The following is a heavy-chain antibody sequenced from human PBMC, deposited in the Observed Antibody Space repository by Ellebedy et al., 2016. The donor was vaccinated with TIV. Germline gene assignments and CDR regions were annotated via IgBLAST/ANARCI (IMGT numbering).Heavy chain of an antibody. D-gene: IGHD3-22*01. CDR2: ISGNGRRA. V-gene: IGHV3-23*01. CDR3: AKEVGVHGTPYFDS. J-gene: IGHJ4*02. CDR1: GFMFSSYA. Sequence: GESLKISCEASGFMFSSYAMSWVRQAPGKGLEWVSTISGNGRRADYRGSLKGRFTISRDNSKNTLYLQMNSLRAEETAVYYCAKEVGVHGTPYFDSWGQGTLVPVSS.